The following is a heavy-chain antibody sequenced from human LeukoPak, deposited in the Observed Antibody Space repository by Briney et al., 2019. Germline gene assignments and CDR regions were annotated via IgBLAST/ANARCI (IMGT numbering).Heavy chain of an antibody. D-gene: IGHD6-6*01. Sequence: PSETLSLTCSVSGGSISSLCWSWIRQPPGKGLEWMGYIYYTGSTNYNPSLKSRVTMFVDMSKNQFSLRLSSVTAADTAVYYCARHRAYSSSSPFDHWGQGTLVTVSS. CDR1: GGSISSLC. J-gene: IGHJ4*02. CDR3: ARHRAYSSSSPFDH. CDR2: IYYTGST. V-gene: IGHV4-59*08.